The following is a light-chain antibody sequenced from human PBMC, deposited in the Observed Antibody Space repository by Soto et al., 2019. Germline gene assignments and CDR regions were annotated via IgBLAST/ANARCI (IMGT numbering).Light chain of an antibody. CDR1: QTIRTS. V-gene: IGKV3-20*01. CDR2: DES. CDR3: QQYGSSVT. Sequence: IVMTQSPETLSFAPGERATLSCRASQTIRTSLAWYQQRPGQAPRLLIFDESRKTFGVPDRFTGSGSGTDFTLTINRLEPEDFGVYFCQQYGSSVTFGGGTKV. J-gene: IGKJ4*01.